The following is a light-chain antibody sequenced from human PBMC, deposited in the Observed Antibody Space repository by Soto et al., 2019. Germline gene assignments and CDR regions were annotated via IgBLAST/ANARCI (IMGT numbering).Light chain of an antibody. CDR3: AAWDDSLRAVV. CDR2: RNN. V-gene: IGLV1-47*01. Sequence: QSALTQPPSASGTPGQRVTISCSGSSSNIGSNYVYWYQQLPGTAPKLLIYRNNQRPSGVPDRFSGSKSGTSASLAICGLRSWDEADYYCAAWDDSLRAVVFGRGTKVTVL. CDR1: SSNIGSNY. J-gene: IGLJ2*01.